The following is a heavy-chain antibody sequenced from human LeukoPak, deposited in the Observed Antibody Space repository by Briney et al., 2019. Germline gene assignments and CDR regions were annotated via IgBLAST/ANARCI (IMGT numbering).Heavy chain of an antibody. J-gene: IGHJ4*02. Sequence: GGSLRLSCAASGFTVSSNYMSWVRQAPGKGLEWVSVIYSGGSTYYADSVKGRFTISRDNSKNTLYLQMNSLRAEDTAVYYCARRPMITFGGVIDHDYWGQGTLVTVSS. CDR2: IYSGGST. V-gene: IGHV3-66*01. CDR3: ARRPMITFGGVIDHDY. D-gene: IGHD3-16*02. CDR1: GFTVSSNY.